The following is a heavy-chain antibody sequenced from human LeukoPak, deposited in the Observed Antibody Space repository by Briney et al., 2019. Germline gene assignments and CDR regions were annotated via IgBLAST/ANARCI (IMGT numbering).Heavy chain of an antibody. Sequence: GGSLRLSCAASGFTFSSYEMNWVRQAPGKGLEWVSYISTSGSPIYYADSVKGRFTISRDNAKNSLYLQMNSLRAEGTAVYYCARKYCSGTSCLFDYWGQGTLVTVSS. V-gene: IGHV3-48*03. CDR1: GFTFSSYE. CDR3: ARKYCSGTSCLFDY. J-gene: IGHJ4*02. D-gene: IGHD2-2*01. CDR2: ISTSGSPI.